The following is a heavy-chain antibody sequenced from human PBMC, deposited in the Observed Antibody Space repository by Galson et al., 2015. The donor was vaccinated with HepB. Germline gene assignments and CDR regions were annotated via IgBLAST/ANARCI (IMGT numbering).Heavy chain of an antibody. CDR2: MNPRSDYT. CDR3: VRGLDPDY. CDR1: GSTFSGYD. Sequence: SVTVSCKASGSTFSGYDMMWVRQATGQGLEWMGWMNPRSDYTGYAEKFQGKVIMTGDSSISTAYMELTSLTLEDTGVYYCVRGLDPDYWGQGTLVNVSS. J-gene: IGHJ4*02. V-gene: IGHV1-8*01.